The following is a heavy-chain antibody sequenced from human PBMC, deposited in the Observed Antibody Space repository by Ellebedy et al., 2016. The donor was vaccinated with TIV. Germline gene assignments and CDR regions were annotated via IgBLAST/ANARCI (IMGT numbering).Heavy chain of an antibody. CDR1: GFTFSSYW. D-gene: IGHD4-11*01. Sequence: GGSLRLSXAASGFTFSSYWMSWVRQAPGKGLEWVAVISYDGSNKYYADSVKGRFTISRDNSKNTLYLQMNSLRAEDTAVYYCARDATVTSLPLFDYWGQGTLVTGSS. J-gene: IGHJ4*02. V-gene: IGHV3-30-3*01. CDR2: ISYDGSNK. CDR3: ARDATVTSLPLFDY.